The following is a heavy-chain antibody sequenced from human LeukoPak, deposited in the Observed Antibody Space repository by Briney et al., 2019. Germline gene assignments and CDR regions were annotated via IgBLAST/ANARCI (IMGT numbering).Heavy chain of an antibody. Sequence: GGSLRLSCAASGFTFSSYGMHWVRQAPGKGLEWVAVISYDGSNKYYADSVKGRFTISRDNYKNTLYLQMNSLRAEGTAVYYCSKDYGSGSYYIDYWGQGTLVTVSS. CDR1: GFTFSSYG. V-gene: IGHV3-30*18. D-gene: IGHD3-10*01. J-gene: IGHJ4*02. CDR2: ISYDGSNK. CDR3: SKDYGSGSYYIDY.